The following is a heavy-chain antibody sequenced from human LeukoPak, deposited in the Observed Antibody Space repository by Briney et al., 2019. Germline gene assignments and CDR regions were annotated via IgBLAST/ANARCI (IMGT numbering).Heavy chain of an antibody. CDR3: ARRTYYYDSSGYTHNDYFDY. D-gene: IGHD3-22*01. J-gene: IGHJ4*02. Sequence: PSETLSLTCTVSGGSISSSSYYWGWIRQPPGKGLEWIGSIYYSGSTNYNPSLKSRVTISVDTSKNQFSLKLSSLTAADTAVYYCARRTYYYDSSGYTHNDYFDYWGQGTLVTVSS. V-gene: IGHV4-39*07. CDR1: GGSISSSSYY. CDR2: IYYSGST.